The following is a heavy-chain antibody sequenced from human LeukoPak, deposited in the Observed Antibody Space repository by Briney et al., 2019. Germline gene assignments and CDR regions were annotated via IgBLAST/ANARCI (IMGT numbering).Heavy chain of an antibody. CDR3: ARGALLWFGAKMEYYFDS. CDR2: INHSGST. V-gene: IGHV4-34*01. J-gene: IGHJ4*02. D-gene: IGHD3-10*01. Sequence: SETLSLTCAVYGGSFSDYYWSWIRQPPGKGLEWIGEINHSGSTKYNPSLKSRVIISVDTSMNQFSLKLSSVTAADTAVYYCARGALLWFGAKMEYYFDSWGQGTPLTVSS. CDR1: GGSFSDYY.